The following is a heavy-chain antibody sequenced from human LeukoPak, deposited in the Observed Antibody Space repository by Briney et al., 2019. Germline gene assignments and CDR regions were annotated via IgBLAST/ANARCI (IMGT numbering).Heavy chain of an antibody. CDR3: VRLRRNSDTTGFYYYYDF. J-gene: IGHJ4*02. CDR1: GFTFSDHY. Sequence: PGGSLRLSCAASGFTFSDHYMDWVRQAPGKGLEWVSSISVRSNYIYYADSVRGRFRISRDDARDSLYLQMNSLRAEDTAVYYCVRLRRNSDTTGFYYYYDFWGQGTLVTVSS. D-gene: IGHD3-22*01. CDR2: ISVRSNYI. V-gene: IGHV3-69-1*01.